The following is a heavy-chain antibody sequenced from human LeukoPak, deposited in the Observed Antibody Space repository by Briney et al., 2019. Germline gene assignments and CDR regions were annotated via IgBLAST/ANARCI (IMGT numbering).Heavy chain of an antibody. D-gene: IGHD3-10*01. Sequence: PSETLSLTCTVSGGSISSGGYYWSWIRQPPGKGLEWIGYIYHSGSTYYNSSLKSRVTISVDRSKNQFSLKLSSVTAADTAVYYCARRYSGVGGGLDYWGQGTLVTVSS. J-gene: IGHJ4*02. CDR3: ARRYSGVGGGLDY. V-gene: IGHV4-30-2*01. CDR2: IYHSGST. CDR1: GGSISSGGYY.